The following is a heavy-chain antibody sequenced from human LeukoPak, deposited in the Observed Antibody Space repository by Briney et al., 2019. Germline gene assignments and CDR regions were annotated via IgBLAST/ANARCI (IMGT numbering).Heavy chain of an antibody. CDR3: ARGGYVWGSYRPFDY. D-gene: IGHD3-16*02. CDR1: GGSISSGGYS. J-gene: IGHJ4*02. V-gene: IGHV4-30-2*01. Sequence: PSETLSLTCAVSGGSISSGGYSWSWIRQPPGKGLEWIGYIYHSGSTYYNPSLKSRVTISVDRSKNQFSLKLSSVTAADTAVYYCARGGYVWGSYRPFDYWGQGTLVSVSS. CDR2: IYHSGST.